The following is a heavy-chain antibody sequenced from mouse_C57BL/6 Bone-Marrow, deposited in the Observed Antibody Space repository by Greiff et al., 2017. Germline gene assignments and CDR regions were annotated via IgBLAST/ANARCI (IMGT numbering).Heavy chain of an antibody. J-gene: IGHJ4*01. Sequence: QVQLQQSGAELARPGASVKLSCKASGYTFTSYGISWVKQTPGQGLEWIGEIYPRSGNTYYNEKFKGKATLTADKSSSTAYMELRSLTSEDSAVYYCARYHYDYPLYYYAMDYWGQGTSVTVSS. CDR2: IYPRSGNT. CDR1: GYTFTSYG. V-gene: IGHV1-81*01. CDR3: ARYHYDYPLYYYAMDY. D-gene: IGHD2-4*01.